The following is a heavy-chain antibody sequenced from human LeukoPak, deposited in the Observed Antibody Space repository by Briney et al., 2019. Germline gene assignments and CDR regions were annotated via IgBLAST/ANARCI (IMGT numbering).Heavy chain of an antibody. D-gene: IGHD3-22*01. CDR3: ARHITESDYDSSGYYLDY. Sequence: PGGSLRLSCAASGFTFSSYSMKWVRQAPGKGLEWVSAISSSSSYMYYADSVKGRFTISRDNAKNSLYLQMNSPTAEDTAVYYCARHITESDYDSSGYYLDYWGQGTLVTVST. CDR1: GFTFSSYS. J-gene: IGHJ4*02. V-gene: IGHV3-21*01. CDR2: ISSSSSYM.